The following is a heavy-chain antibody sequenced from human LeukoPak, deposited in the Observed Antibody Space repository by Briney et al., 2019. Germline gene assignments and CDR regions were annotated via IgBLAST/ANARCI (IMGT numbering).Heavy chain of an antibody. V-gene: IGHV3-48*02. J-gene: IGHJ4*02. CDR2: ITADSGTT. CDR3: ASRDYFDY. Sequence: PSETLSLTCAVYNGSFSGYYWSWIRQPPGKGLEWVSYITADSGTTYYADSVKGRFTISRDNAKNSLYLQMNSLRDEDTAVYYCASRDYFDYWGQGTLVTVSS. CDR1: NGSFSGYY.